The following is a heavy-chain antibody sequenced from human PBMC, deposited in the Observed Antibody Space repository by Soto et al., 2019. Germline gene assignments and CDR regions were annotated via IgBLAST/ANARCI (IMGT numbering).Heavy chain of an antibody. CDR1: GFTFSSYA. J-gene: IGHJ4*02. CDR2: ISYDGSNK. D-gene: IGHD6-19*01. V-gene: IGHV3-30-3*01. CDR3: ARDHGAVAGTVVN. Sequence: QVQLVESGGGVVQPGRSLRLSCAASGFTFSSYAMHWVRQAPGKGLEWVAVISYDGSNKYYADSVKGRFTISSDNSKNTLYLQMNSLRAEDTAVYYCARDHGAVAGTVVNWGQGTLVTVSS.